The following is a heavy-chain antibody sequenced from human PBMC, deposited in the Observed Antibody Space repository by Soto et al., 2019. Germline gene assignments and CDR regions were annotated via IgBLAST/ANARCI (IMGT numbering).Heavy chain of an antibody. CDR1: GYTFTTFG. J-gene: IGHJ4*02. CDR3: ARDFGGATTGLDY. CDR2: ISGYSGNT. V-gene: IGHV1-18*01. D-gene: IGHD1-1*01. Sequence: QVHLVQSGAEVKKPGASVKVSCKTSGYTFTTFGISWVRQAPGQGLEWMGFISGYSGNTNYVQNFQGRVTMTTDTSMNTAYMELRSLRYDDTAVYYCARDFGGATTGLDYWGQGTPVTVSS.